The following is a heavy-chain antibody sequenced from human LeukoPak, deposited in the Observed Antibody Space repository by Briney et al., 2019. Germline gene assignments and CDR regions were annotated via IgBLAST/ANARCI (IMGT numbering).Heavy chain of an antibody. J-gene: IGHJ4*02. CDR3: AKDSLVIGYHASHFDY. Sequence: PGRSLRLSCAASGFTFDDYAMHWVRQAPGKGLEWVSGISWNSGSIGYADSVKGRFTISRDNAKNSLYLQMNSLRAEDTALYYCAKDSLVIGYHASHFDYWGQGTLVTVSS. D-gene: IGHD3-22*01. CDR2: ISWNSGSI. CDR1: GFTFDDYA. V-gene: IGHV3-9*01.